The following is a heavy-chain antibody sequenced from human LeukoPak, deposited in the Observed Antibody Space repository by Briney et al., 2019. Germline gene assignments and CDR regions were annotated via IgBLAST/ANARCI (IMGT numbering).Heavy chain of an antibody. CDR3: ARDNMTTFGGVIWFDY. V-gene: IGHV3-7*01. CDR1: GFTVSSYW. CDR2: IKQDGSEK. D-gene: IGHD3-16*02. Sequence: GGSLRLSCAASGFTVSSYWMSWVRQAPGKGLEWVANIKQDGSEKYYVDSVKGRFTISRDNAKNSLYLQMNSLRAEDTAVYYCARDNMTTFGGVIWFDYWGQGTLVTVSS. J-gene: IGHJ4*02.